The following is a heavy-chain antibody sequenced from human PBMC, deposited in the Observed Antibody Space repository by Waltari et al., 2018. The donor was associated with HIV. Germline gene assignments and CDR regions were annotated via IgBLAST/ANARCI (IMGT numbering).Heavy chain of an antibody. J-gene: IGHJ6*02. V-gene: IGHV3-33*05. CDR3: ARRGVLTYYYTMDV. Sequence: QVQLVESGGGVVQPGRSLRLSCAASGFTFSNHGMHWLRQAPGKGLGLVAVLSYDGSDKYYADSVRGRFTISRDNSKNTLYLQMNNLRAEDTAVYFCARRGVLTYYYTMDVWGQGTTVTVSS. CDR1: GFTFSNHG. D-gene: IGHD3-10*01. CDR2: LSYDGSDK.